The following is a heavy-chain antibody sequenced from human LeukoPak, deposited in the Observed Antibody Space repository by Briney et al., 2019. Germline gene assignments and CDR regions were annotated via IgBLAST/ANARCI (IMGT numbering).Heavy chain of an antibody. V-gene: IGHV3-23*01. J-gene: IGHJ5*02. D-gene: IGHD1-26*01. CDR1: GFTFSSYA. CDR2: ISGSGGST. Sequence: GGSLRRSCAASGFTFSSYAMSWLRQAPGQGLEWVSAISGSGGSTYYADSVKGRFTISRDNSKNTLYLQMSSLRAEDTAVYYCAKGKGGSYHTPLSWGQGTLVTVSS. CDR3: AKGKGGSYHTPLS.